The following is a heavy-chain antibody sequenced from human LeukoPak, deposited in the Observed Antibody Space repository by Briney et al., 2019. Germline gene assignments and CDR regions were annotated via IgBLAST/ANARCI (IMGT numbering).Heavy chain of an antibody. CDR3: ARDSRTGIAARPEDY. J-gene: IGHJ4*02. CDR2: ISSYNGDT. Sequence: AASVKVSCKASGCIFTKYGVGWVRQAPGQGLEWMAWISSYNGDTNYAQKLQGRVTMTTDTSTSTAYMELRSLRSDDTAVYYCARDSRTGIAARPEDYWGQGTLVTVSS. D-gene: IGHD6-6*01. CDR1: GCIFTKYG. V-gene: IGHV1-18*01.